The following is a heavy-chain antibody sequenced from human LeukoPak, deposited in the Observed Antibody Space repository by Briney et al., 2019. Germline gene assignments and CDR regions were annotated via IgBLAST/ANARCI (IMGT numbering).Heavy chain of an antibody. V-gene: IGHV4-39*07. J-gene: IGHJ6*03. Sequence: SETLSLTCTVSGGSISSSSYYWGWIRQPPGKGLEWIGSIYYSGSTYYNPSLKSRVTISVDTSKNQFSLKLSSVTAADTAVYYCAGSPRRYYYYYMDVWDKGTTVTVSS. CDR3: AGSPRRYYYYYMDV. CDR1: GGSISSSSYY. CDR2: IYYSGST. D-gene: IGHD3-9*01.